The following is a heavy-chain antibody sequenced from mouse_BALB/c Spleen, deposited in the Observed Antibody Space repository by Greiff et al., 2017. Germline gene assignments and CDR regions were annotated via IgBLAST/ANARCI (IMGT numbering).Heavy chain of an antibody. J-gene: IGHJ4*01. D-gene: IGHD1-2*01. CDR1: GYSITSDYA. Sequence: EVKLMESGPGLVKPSQSLSLTCTVTGYSITSDYAWNWIRQFPGNKLEWMGYISYSGSTSYNPSLKSRISITRDTSKNQFFLQLNSVTTEDTATYYCARPYRYGYAMDYWGQGTSVTVSS. CDR3: ARPYRYGYAMDY. CDR2: ISYSGST. V-gene: IGHV3-2*02.